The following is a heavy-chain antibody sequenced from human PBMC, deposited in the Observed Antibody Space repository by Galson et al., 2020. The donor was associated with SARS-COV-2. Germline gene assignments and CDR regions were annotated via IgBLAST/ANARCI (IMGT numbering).Heavy chain of an antibody. J-gene: IGHJ4*02. V-gene: IGHV3-30*03. CDR3: AMPGSGSYYNSFDY. Sequence: GESLKISCAASGFTFSSYGMHWVRQAPGKGLEWVAVISYDGSNKYYADSVKGRFTISRDNSKNTLYLQMNSLRAEDTAVYYCAMPGSGSYYNSFDYWGQGTLVTVSS. D-gene: IGHD3-10*01. CDR1: GFTFSSYG. CDR2: ISYDGSNK.